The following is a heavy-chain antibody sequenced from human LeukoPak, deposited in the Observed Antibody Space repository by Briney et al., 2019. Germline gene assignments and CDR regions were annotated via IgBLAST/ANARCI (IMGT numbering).Heavy chain of an antibody. CDR1: GGTFSSYA. Sequence: SAKVSCKASGGTFSSYAISWVRQAPGQGLEWMGGIIPIFGTANYAQKFQGRVTITADESTSTAYMELSSLRSEDTAVYYCARVAYCSSTTPTSCFLDYWGQGTLVTVSS. CDR2: IIPIFGTA. CDR3: ARVAYCSSTTPTSCFLDY. J-gene: IGHJ4*02. V-gene: IGHV1-69*13. D-gene: IGHD2-2*01.